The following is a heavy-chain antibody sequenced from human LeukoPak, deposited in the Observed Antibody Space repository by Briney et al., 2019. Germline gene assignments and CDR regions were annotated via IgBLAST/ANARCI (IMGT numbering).Heavy chain of an antibody. J-gene: IGHJ5*02. CDR1: GGSISSSNW. D-gene: IGHD4-17*01. CDR3: ARVGTDYGDRKGFLNWFDP. CDR2: IYHSGST. V-gene: IGHV4-4*02. Sequence: SETLSLTCTVSGGSISSSNWWSWVRQPPGKGLEWIGEIYHSGSTNYNPSLKSRVTISVDKSKNQFSLKLSSVTAADTAVYYSARVGTDYGDRKGFLNWFDPWGQGTLVTVSS.